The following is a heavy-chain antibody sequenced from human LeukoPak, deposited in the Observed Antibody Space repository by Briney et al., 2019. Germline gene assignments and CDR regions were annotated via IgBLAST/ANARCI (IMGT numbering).Heavy chain of an antibody. CDR2: INPNGGGT. J-gene: IGHJ4*02. Sequence: ASVKVSCKASGYTFSGYNMHWVRQAPGQGLEWMGWINPNGGGTNYAQKFQGRVTMTRDTSISTAYMELSRLRSDDTAVYYCARRGSVVGANDYWGQGTLVTVSS. CDR3: ARRGSVVGANDY. CDR1: GYTFSGYN. V-gene: IGHV1-2*02. D-gene: IGHD1-26*01.